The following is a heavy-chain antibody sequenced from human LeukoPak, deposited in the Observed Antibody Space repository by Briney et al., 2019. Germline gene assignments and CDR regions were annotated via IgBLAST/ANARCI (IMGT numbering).Heavy chain of an antibody. D-gene: IGHD3-22*01. V-gene: IGHV3-20*04. Sequence: GGSLRLSCAASGFTFSSYGMSWVRQAPGKGLEWVSGINWNGGSTGYADSVKGRFTISRDNAKNSLYLLMNSLRAEDTALYYCAKGGGGVVVIAPFDYWGQGTLVTVSS. J-gene: IGHJ4*02. CDR3: AKGGGGVVVIAPFDY. CDR2: INWNGGST. CDR1: GFTFSSYG.